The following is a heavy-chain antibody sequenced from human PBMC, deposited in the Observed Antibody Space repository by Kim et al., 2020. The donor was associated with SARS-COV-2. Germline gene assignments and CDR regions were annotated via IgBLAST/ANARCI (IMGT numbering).Heavy chain of an antibody. D-gene: IGHD1-1*01. V-gene: IGHV3-30-3*01. CDR3: AREEDVELRTTPTLPRSDY. J-gene: IGHJ4*02. CDR2: ISYDGSNK. CDR1: GFTFSSYA. Sequence: GGSLRLSCAASGFTFSSYAMHWVRQAPGKGLEWVAVISYDGSNKYYADSVKGRFTISRDNSKNTLYLQMNSLRAEDTAVYYCAREEDVELRTTPTLPRSDYWGQGTLVTVSS.